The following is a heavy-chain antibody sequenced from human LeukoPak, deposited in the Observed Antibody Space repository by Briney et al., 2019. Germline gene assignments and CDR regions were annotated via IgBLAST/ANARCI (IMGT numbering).Heavy chain of an antibody. Sequence: PSETLSLTCAVYGGSLSGYYWSWIRQPPGKGLEWIGEINHSGSTNYNPSLKSRVTISVDTSKNQFSLKLSSVTAVDTAVYYCARGPTMVRGVIALYYFDYWGQGTLVTVSS. J-gene: IGHJ4*02. V-gene: IGHV4-34*01. CDR2: INHSGST. D-gene: IGHD3-10*01. CDR3: ARGPTMVRGVIALYYFDY. CDR1: GGSLSGYY.